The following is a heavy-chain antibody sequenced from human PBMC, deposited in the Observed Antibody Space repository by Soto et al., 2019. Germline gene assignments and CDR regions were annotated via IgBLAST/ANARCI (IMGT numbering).Heavy chain of an antibody. CDR3: ASLNNWSSGDGRIDV. Sequence: QVQLVQSGAEVKKPGSSVKVSCKASGGTFNTYTISWVRQVPGQGLEWMGGIMPLYAKPTYSQPFLGRLTIAADEPTSTVYMELSSLRSEDTALYYCASLNNWSSGDGRIDVWGRGTAVSVSS. J-gene: IGHJ6*02. CDR1: GGTFNTYT. V-gene: IGHV1-69*01. CDR2: IMPLYAKP. D-gene: IGHD1-26*01.